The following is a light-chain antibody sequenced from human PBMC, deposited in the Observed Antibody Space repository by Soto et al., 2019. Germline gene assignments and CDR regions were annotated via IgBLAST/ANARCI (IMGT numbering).Light chain of an antibody. V-gene: IGLV1-36*01. CDR2: YDD. CDR3: GSWDSSLTYV. J-gene: IGLJ1*01. CDR1: SSNIGNNG. Sequence: QSVLTQTPSVSAAPRQRVTISCSGSSSNIGNNGVSWYQQLPGKAPKLLIYYDDLLPSGVSDRFSGSKSGTSASLGITGLQTGDEAVYYCGSWDSSLTYVFGTGTKVTVL.